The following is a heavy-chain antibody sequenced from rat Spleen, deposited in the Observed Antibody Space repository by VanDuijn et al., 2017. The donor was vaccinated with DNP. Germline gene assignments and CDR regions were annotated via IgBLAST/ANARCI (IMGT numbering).Heavy chain of an antibody. V-gene: IGHV3-1*01. CDR3: AREEAYYGYNYLDY. CDR2: ISYSGST. CDR1: GYSITSNY. Sequence: EVQLQESGSGLVKPSQSLSLTCSVTGYSITSNYWGWIRKFPGNKMEWIGHISYSGSTSYNPSLKSRIYITRDTSKNQLFLQLNSVTTEDTATYYCAREEAYYGYNYLDYWGQGVMVTVSS. J-gene: IGHJ2*01. D-gene: IGHD1-9*01.